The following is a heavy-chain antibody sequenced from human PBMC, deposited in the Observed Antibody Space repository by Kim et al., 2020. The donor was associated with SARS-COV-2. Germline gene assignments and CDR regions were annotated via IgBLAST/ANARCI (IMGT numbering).Heavy chain of an antibody. CDR1: GFTFGDYA. Sequence: GGSLRLSCAASGFTFGDYAMHWVRQAPGKGLEWVSGISWNSGSIGYADSVKGRFTISRDNAKNSLYLQMNSLRAEDTALYYCAKDHSSPYYDILTGYYDYWGQGTLVTVSS. CDR3: AKDHSSPYYDILTGYYDY. D-gene: IGHD3-9*01. CDR2: ISWNSGSI. J-gene: IGHJ4*02. V-gene: IGHV3-9*01.